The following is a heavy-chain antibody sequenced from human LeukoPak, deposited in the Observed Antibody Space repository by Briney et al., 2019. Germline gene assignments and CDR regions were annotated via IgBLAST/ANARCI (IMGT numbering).Heavy chain of an antibody. CDR2: IYYSGST. V-gene: IGHV4-59*01. CDR1: GGSISSYY. J-gene: IGHJ3*02. D-gene: IGHD3-10*01. CDR3: VSSPLYYKPAFDI. Sequence: PSETLSLTCTVSGGSISSYYWSWIRQPPGKGLEWIGYIYYSGSTNYNPSLKSRVTISVDTSKNQFSLKLSSVTAADTAVYYCVSSPLYYKPAFDIWGQGTMVTVSS.